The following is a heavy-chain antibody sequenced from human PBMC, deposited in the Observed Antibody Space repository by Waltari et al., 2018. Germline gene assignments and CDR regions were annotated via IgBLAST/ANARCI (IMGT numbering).Heavy chain of an antibody. CDR1: GYSVTSYW. CDR3: ARGGGYYYDSSGYYSFDY. V-gene: IGHV5-51*03. J-gene: IGHJ4*02. CDR2: IYPGDSDT. D-gene: IGHD3-22*01. Sequence: EVQLVQSGAEVKEPGESLKISCKGSGYSVTSYWIGWVRQMPGKGLEWMGIIYPGDSDTRYSPSFQGQVTISADKSISTAYLQWSSLKASDTAMYYCARGGGYYYDSSGYYSFDYWGQGTLVTVSS.